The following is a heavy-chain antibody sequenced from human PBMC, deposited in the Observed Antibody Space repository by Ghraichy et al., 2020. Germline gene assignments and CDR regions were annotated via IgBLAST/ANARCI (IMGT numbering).Heavy chain of an antibody. CDR1: GFSFSNYV. D-gene: IGHD2-15*01. Sequence: GESLNISCAASGFSFSNYVSTWVRQAPGKGLEWVSTISAGGTTTYYADSVKGRFTISRDNSQNTLYLQMNSLRVEDTAVYYCAKAWGNCSGGTCPSYNWFDPWGQGTLVTVSS. CDR3: AKAWGNCSGGTCPSYNWFDP. CDR2: ISAGGTTT. J-gene: IGHJ5*02. V-gene: IGHV3-23*01.